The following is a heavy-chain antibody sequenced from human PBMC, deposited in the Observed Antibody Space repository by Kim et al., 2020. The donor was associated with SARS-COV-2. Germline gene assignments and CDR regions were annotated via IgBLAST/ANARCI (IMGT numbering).Heavy chain of an antibody. CDR3: ARDASNWFDP. Sequence: STYYNPSLKSRVTIPVDTSKNPCSLKLSSVTAADTAVYYCARDASNWFDPWGQGTLVTVSS. J-gene: IGHJ5*02. CDR2: ST. V-gene: IGHV4-31*02.